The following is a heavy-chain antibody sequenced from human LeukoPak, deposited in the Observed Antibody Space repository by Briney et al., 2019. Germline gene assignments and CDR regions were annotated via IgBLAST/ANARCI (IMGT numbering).Heavy chain of an antibody. CDR1: GFTFSTYA. Sequence: PGGSLRLSCAASGFTFSTYAMTWVRQAPGKGLEWVSTVGAGGRTTYYADSVRGRFTISRDNSKNTLYLQRNTLRSEDTALYYRAKGLDYYGSGSSDQWGQGTLVTVSS. CDR3: AKGLDYYGSGSSDQ. V-gene: IGHV3-23*01. J-gene: IGHJ4*02. D-gene: IGHD3-10*01. CDR2: VGAGGRTT.